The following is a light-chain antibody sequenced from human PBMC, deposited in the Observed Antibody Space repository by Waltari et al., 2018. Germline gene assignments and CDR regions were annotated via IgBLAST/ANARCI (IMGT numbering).Light chain of an antibody. CDR1: PCISNY. CDR2: AAS. CDR3: QQLNSYQWT. Sequence: IQLTQSPSSLSASVVDRVTITCRASPCISNYLAWYQQQPGKAPKLLIYAASTLQSGVPSRVSGSGSGTDFTLTISSLQPEDFATDYCQQLNSYQWTFGQGTKVEIK. V-gene: IGKV1-9*01. J-gene: IGKJ1*01.